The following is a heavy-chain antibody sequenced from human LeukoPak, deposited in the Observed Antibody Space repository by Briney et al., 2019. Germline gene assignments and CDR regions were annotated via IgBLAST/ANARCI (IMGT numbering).Heavy chain of an antibody. V-gene: IGHV3-48*01. CDR2: ISHSSSTI. J-gene: IGHJ4*02. Sequence: GGSLRLSCAASGFTFSSYSMNWVRQAPGKGLEWVSYISHSSSTIYYADSVKGRFTISRDNAKKSLYLQMNSLRAEDTAVYYCAKSGLNRFDYWGQGTLVTVSS. D-gene: IGHD2-15*01. CDR1: GFTFSSYS. CDR3: AKSGLNRFDY.